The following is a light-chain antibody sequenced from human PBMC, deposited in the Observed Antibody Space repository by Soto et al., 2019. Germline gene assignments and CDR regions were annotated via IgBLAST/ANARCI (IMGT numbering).Light chain of an antibody. CDR2: GAS. CDR3: QQYNNWPIT. V-gene: IGKV3-15*01. J-gene: IGKJ5*01. CDR1: QSISSN. Sequence: ETVMTQSPATLSVSPGERAPLSCRASQSISSNLAWYQQKPGQAPRLLIYGASTRATGIPARFSGSGSGTEFTLTISSLQSEDFAVYYCQQYNNWPITFGQGTRLEIK.